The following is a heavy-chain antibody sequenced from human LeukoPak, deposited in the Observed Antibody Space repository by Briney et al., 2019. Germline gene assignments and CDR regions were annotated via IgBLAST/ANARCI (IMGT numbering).Heavy chain of an antibody. J-gene: IGHJ4*02. CDR1: GFTFSSYS. V-gene: IGHV3-21*01. CDR2: ISSSSSYI. Sequence: PGGSLRLSCAASGFTFSSYSMNWVRQAPGKGLEWVSSISSSSSYIYYADSVKGRFTISRDNAKNSLYLQMNSLRAEDTAVYYCARIVVVPAAMGGNIDYWGQGTLVTVSS. D-gene: IGHD2-2*01. CDR3: ARIVVVPAAMGGNIDY.